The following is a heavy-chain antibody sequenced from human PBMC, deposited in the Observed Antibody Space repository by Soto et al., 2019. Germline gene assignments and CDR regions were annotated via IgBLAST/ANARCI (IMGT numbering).Heavy chain of an antibody. J-gene: IGHJ6*02. CDR1: GFTFSSYG. Sequence: GGSLRLSCAASGFTFSSYGMHWVRQAPGKGLEWVAVISYGGSNKYYADSVKGRFTISRDNSKNTLYLQMNSLRAEDTAVYYCAKGGGYDFWSYYYYYGMDVWGQGTTVTV. CDR3: AKGGGYDFWSYYYYYGMDV. V-gene: IGHV3-30*18. CDR2: ISYGGSNK. D-gene: IGHD3-3*01.